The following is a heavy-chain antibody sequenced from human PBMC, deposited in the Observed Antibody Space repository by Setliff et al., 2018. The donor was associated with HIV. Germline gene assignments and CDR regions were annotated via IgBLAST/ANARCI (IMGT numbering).Heavy chain of an antibody. D-gene: IGHD2-15*01. V-gene: IGHV4-39*01. CDR2: IYSSGSN. CDR3: ARHKDPPGTRWTFCCYYFDL. CDR1: GASIRDSHSY. Sequence: SEILSLTCTVYGASIRDSHSYWCWIRQPSGKRLESLGSIYSSGSNSYNPSLSSRLTISVDTSKSHVSLRLSSVTTTDTGVYYYARHKDPPGTRWTFCCYYFDLWGEGTTVTVSS. J-gene: IGHJ6*03.